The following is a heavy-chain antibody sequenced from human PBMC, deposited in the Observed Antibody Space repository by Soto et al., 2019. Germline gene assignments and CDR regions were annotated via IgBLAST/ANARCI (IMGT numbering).Heavy chain of an antibody. V-gene: IGHV1-18*01. CDR2: SSGYNGNT. D-gene: IGHD2-15*01. Sequence: QVQLVQSGAEVKTPGASVKVSCKASGYTFTSYGITWVRQAPGQGLEWMGWSSGYNGNTNYAQKFQDRATMTTDTSTNTAYMELRSLRSDDTAVYYCARDLVVQTTTGGVDFWGQGTLVTVSS. CDR1: GYTFTSYG. J-gene: IGHJ4*02. CDR3: ARDLVVQTTTGGVDF.